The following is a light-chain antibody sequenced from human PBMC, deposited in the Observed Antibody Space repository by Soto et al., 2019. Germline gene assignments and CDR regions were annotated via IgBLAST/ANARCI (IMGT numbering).Light chain of an antibody. J-gene: IGKJ1*01. CDR2: DAS. CDR1: QSITNW. CDR3: QQNNTYWT. Sequence: DIQMTQSPSALSASVGDRVTITCRASQSITNWLAWYQQKPGKAPKVLIYDASSLKTGVPARFSGSGSGTEITLTISSLQPDDFATYYCQQNNTYWTFGQGTKVDIK. V-gene: IGKV1-5*01.